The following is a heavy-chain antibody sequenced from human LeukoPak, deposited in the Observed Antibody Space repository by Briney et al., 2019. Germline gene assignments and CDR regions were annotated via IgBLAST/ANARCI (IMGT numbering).Heavy chain of an antibody. V-gene: IGHV4-4*07. J-gene: IGHJ4*02. Sequence: SETLSLTCTVSGGSISSYYWSWIRKPAGKGLEWIGRIYTSGGTNYNPSLKSRVTMSVDTSKNQFSLKLSSVTAADTAVYYCAREQNYDSSGYYYWGQGTLVTVSS. CDR3: AREQNYDSSGYYY. CDR2: IYTSGGT. D-gene: IGHD3-22*01. CDR1: GGSISSYY.